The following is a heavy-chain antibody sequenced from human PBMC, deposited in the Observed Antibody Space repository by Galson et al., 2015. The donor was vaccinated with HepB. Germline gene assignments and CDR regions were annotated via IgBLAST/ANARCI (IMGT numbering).Heavy chain of an antibody. V-gene: IGHV3-23*01. CDR3: ARASGLRYFDWLLSYFDY. D-gene: IGHD3-9*01. CDR2: ISDSGSNT. Sequence: SLRLSCAASGFTFSYYAMTWVRQAPGKGLEWVSSISDSGSNTYYADSVKGRFTLSRDNCKNTLYLQMNSLRAEDTAVYYCARASGLRYFDWLLSYFDYWGQGTLVTVSS. CDR1: GFTFSYYA. J-gene: IGHJ4*02.